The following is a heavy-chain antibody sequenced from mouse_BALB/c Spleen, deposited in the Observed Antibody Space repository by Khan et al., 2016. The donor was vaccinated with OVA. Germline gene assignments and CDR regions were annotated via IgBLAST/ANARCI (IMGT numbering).Heavy chain of an antibody. V-gene: IGHV3-2*02. D-gene: IGHD1-1*01. CDR3: ARANYYGYYVDY. Sequence: EVQLQESGPGLVKPSQSLSLTCTVTGYSITSGYAWNWIRQFPGNKLEWMGYISYSGGTSYNPSLKSRISITRDTSKNQFFLQLNSVTTKDTATYYCARANYYGYYVDYWGQGTPLTVSS. CDR1: GYSITSGYA. J-gene: IGHJ2*01. CDR2: ISYSGGT.